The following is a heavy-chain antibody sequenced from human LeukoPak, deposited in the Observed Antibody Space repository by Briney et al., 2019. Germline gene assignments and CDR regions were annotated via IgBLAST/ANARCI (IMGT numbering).Heavy chain of an antibody. Sequence: PSETLSLTCAVSGGSITTADFDWACIRQPPGQGFEWIATISSSGKAYYYPSLMSRVTISVDTSKNHFSLDVTSVTAADTGLFYCARFKGGTGFDYWGRGVLVIVS. J-gene: IGHJ4*02. V-gene: IGHV4-39*02. CDR2: ISSSGKA. CDR1: GGSITTADFD. CDR3: ARFKGGTGFDY. D-gene: IGHD1-26*01.